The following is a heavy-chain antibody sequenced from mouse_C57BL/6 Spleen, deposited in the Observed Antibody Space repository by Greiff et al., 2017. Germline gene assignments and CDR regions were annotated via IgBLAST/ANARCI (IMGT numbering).Heavy chain of an antibody. Sequence: VKLMESGPELVKPGASVKISCKASGYAFSSSWMNWVKQRPGKGLEWIGRIYPGDGDTNYNGKFKGKATLTADKSSSTAYMQLSSLTSEDSAVYFCARGDYDGYPAYWGQGTLVTVSA. CDR1: GYAFSSSW. CDR2: IYPGDGDT. J-gene: IGHJ3*01. V-gene: IGHV1-82*01. D-gene: IGHD2-3*01. CDR3: ARGDYDGYPAY.